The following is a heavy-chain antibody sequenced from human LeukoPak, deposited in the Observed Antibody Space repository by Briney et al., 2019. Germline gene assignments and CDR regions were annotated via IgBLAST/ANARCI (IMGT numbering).Heavy chain of an antibody. J-gene: IGHJ4*02. Sequence: GGSLILSCAASGFTFNTHGMHWVRQAPGKGLEGLAAIWFDGSVKHYSDAVKGRFTISRDNSLNTLYLQMNSLRVEDTAIYYCAKDTAIQFLEPAFWGQGTLVTLSS. CDR2: IWFDGSVK. CDR3: AKDTAIQFLEPAF. CDR1: GFTFNTHG. D-gene: IGHD3-3*01. V-gene: IGHV3-33*06.